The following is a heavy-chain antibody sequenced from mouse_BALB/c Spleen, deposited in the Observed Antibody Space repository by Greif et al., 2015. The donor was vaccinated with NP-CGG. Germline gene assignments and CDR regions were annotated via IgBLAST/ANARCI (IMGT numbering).Heavy chain of an antibody. J-gene: IGHJ3*01. CDR2: IYPGSGST. CDR1: GYNFTSYW. Sequence: VKLMESGAELVKPGTSVKLSCKASGYNFTSYWINWVKLRPGQGLEWIGDIYPGSGSTNYNEKFKSKATLTVDTSSSTAYMQLSSLASEDSAPYYCARWGAAFPFAYWGQGTLVTVSA. CDR3: ARWGAAFPFAY. D-gene: IGHD6-1*01. V-gene: IGHV1-55*01.